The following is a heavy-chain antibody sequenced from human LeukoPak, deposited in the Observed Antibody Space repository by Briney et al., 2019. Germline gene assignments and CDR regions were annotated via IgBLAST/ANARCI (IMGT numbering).Heavy chain of an antibody. J-gene: IGHJ3*02. CDR2: ISSNGGST. Sequence: PGGSLRLSCAASGFTFSSYAMHWVRQAPGKGLEYVSAISSNGGSTYYANSVKGRFTISRDNSKSTLYLQMGSLRAEDMAVYYCASSYKLGAFDIWGQGTMVTVSS. D-gene: IGHD2-2*02. V-gene: IGHV3-64*01. CDR1: GFTFSSYA. CDR3: ASSYKLGAFDI.